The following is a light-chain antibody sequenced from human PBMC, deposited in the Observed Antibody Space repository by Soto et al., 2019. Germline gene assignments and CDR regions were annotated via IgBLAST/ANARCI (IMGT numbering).Light chain of an antibody. CDR3: QQYGTSPT. CDR1: QSVSSSY. Sequence: EIVLTQSPGTLSLSPGERATLSCRASQSVSSSYLAWYQQKPGQAPRLLIYGASSRATGSPGRFSGSGSGTDFPLTISRLEPEDFAVYYCQQYGTSPTFGQGTKLEIK. CDR2: GAS. V-gene: IGKV3-20*01. J-gene: IGKJ2*01.